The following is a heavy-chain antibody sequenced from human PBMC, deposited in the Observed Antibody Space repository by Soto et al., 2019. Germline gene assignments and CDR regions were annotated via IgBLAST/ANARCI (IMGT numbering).Heavy chain of an antibody. Sequence: SQTLSLTCAISGDSVSSNSAAWNWIRQSPSRGLEWLGRTYYRSKWYNDYAVSVKSRITINPDTSKNQFSLQLNSVTPEDTVVFYCARAPGIAVAGTFDIWGQGTMVTVSS. CDR1: GDSVSSNSAA. J-gene: IGHJ3*02. CDR3: ARAPGIAVAGTFDI. CDR2: TYYRSKWYN. D-gene: IGHD6-19*01. V-gene: IGHV6-1*01.